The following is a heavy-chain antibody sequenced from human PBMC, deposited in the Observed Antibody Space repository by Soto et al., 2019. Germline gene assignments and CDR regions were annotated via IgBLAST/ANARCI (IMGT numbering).Heavy chain of an antibody. CDR3: ARDWDK. V-gene: IGHV3-7*01. Sequence: EVQMVASGGGLVQPGGSLRLSCAASGFTFSVYRMSWVRQAPGKGLEWVAKIDQDGSERDYVGSVKGRFTVSRDNAKNSLFLQMNNLGVDDTAVYYCARDWDKGGQGTLVTVSS. CDR2: IDQDGSER. CDR1: GFTFSVYR. J-gene: IGHJ4*02. D-gene: IGHD1-26*01.